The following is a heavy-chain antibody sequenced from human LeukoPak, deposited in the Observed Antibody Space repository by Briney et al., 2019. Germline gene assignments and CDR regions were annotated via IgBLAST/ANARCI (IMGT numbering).Heavy chain of an antibody. D-gene: IGHD1-14*01. CDR1: GYTFTSYG. CDR2: ISVYIGST. V-gene: IGHV1-18*01. CDR3: ARGKTASDY. J-gene: IGHJ4*02. Sequence: ASVKVSCKASGYTFTSYGISWVRQAPGQGLEWMGWISVYIGSTDYAQKFQGRVTMTTDTSTNTAYMELRSLRSDDTAVYYCARGKTASDYWGQGTLVTVSS.